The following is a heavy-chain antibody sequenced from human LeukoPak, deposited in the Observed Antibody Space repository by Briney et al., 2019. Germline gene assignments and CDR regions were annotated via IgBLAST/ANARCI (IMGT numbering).Heavy chain of an antibody. Sequence: SETLSLTCTVSGGSISSYYWSWIRQPPGKGLEWIGYIYYSGSTNYNPSLKSRVTISVDTSKNQFSLKLSSVTAADTAVYYCARDRDSSGWRDYWGQGTLVTVSS. V-gene: IGHV4-59*01. CDR1: GGSISSYY. CDR3: ARDRDSSGWRDY. D-gene: IGHD6-19*01. CDR2: IYYSGST. J-gene: IGHJ4*02.